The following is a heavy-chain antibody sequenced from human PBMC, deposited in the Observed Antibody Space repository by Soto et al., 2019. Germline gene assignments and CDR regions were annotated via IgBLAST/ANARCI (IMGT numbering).Heavy chain of an antibody. V-gene: IGHV2-26*01. D-gene: IGHD6-19*01. CDR3: ARTSRYSSGWDGFDY. J-gene: IGHJ4*02. Sequence: VSGPTLVNPTETLTLTCNVSGFSLSNARMGVSWIRQPPGKALERLAHIFSKDEKSYSTSLKSRLTISKDTSKSQVVLTMINMDPVVTATYFCARTSRYSSGWDGFDYWCQGTLVTVSS. CDR1: GFSLSNARMG. CDR2: IFSKDEK.